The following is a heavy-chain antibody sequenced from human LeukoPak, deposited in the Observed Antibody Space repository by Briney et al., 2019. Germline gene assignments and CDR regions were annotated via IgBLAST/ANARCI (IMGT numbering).Heavy chain of an antibody. CDR1: GDSVSSSSTA. CDR3: ARGDYMDV. V-gene: IGHV6-1*01. D-gene: IGHD3-16*01. J-gene: IGHJ6*03. CDR2: TYYRSTWYN. Sequence: SQTLSLTCAISGDSVSSSSTAWSWIRQSPSRGLEWLGRTYYRSTWYNDYAVSVKSRISINPDTSKNQFSLQPNSVTPEDTAVYYCARGDYMDVWGRGTTVTVSS.